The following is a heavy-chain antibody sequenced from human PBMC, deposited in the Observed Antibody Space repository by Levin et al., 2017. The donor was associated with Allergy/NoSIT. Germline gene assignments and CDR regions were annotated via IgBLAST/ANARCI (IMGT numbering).Heavy chain of an antibody. V-gene: IGHV7-4-1*02. CDR2: INTNTGNP. J-gene: IGHJ6*02. Sequence: GESLKISCKASGYTFTSYAMNWVRQAPGQGLEWMGWINTNTGNPTYAQGFTGRFVFSLDTSVSTAYLQISSLKAEDTAVYYCARDLMVEFGYGMDVWGQGTTVTVSS. CDR3: ARDLMVEFGYGMDV. CDR1: GYTFTSYA. D-gene: IGHD4/OR15-4a*01.